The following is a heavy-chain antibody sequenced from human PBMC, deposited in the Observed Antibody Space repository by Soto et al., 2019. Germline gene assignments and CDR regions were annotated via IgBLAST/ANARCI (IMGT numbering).Heavy chain of an antibody. CDR2: IKSKTDGGTT. CDR3: TIVRTEYYYDSSGYYPDY. Sequence: SLRLSCAASGFTFSNAWMSWVRQAPGKGLEWVDRIKSKTDGGTTDYAAPVKGRFTISRDDSKNTLYLQMNSLKTEDTAVYYCTIVRTEYYYDSSGYYPDYWGQGTLVTSPQ. CDR1: GFTFSNAW. J-gene: IGHJ4*02. V-gene: IGHV3-15*01. D-gene: IGHD3-22*01.